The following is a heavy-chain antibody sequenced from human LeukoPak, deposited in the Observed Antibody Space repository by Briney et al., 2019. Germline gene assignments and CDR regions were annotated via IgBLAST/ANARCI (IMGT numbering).Heavy chain of an antibody. D-gene: IGHD6-6*01. V-gene: IGHV3-30*14. CDR2: ISFDGNNK. CDR1: GFTSSSYA. CDR3: ARSYSTSSGTDY. Sequence: PGRSLRLSCAASGFTSSSYAMHWVRQAPGKGLEWVAVISFDGNNKFYADSVKGRFTISRDNSKNTLYLQMNSLRAEDTAVYYCARSYSTSSGTDYWGQGTLVTVSS. J-gene: IGHJ4*02.